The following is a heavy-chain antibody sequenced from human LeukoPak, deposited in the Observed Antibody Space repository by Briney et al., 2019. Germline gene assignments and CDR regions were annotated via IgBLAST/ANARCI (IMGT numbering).Heavy chain of an antibody. CDR2: IYTSGST. CDR1: GGSISSGSYY. J-gene: IGHJ3*02. CDR3: ARVYYYDAFDI. V-gene: IGHV4-61*02. Sequence: TLSLTCTVSGGSISSGSYYWSWIRQPAGKGLEWIGRIYTSGSTNYNPSLKSRVTISVDTSKNQFSLKLSSVTAADTAVYYCARVYYYDAFDIWGQGTMVTVSS. D-gene: IGHD3-22*01.